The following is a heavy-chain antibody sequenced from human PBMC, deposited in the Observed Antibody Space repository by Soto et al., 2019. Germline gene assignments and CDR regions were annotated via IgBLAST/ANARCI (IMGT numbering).Heavy chain of an antibody. Sequence: SVKVSCKASGGTFSSYAISWVRQAPGQGLEWMGGIIPIFGTANYAQKFQGRVTITADKSTSTAYMELSSLRSEDTAVYYCARGVGYCSSTSCYTLNWFDPWGQGTLVTVSS. CDR3: ARGVGYCSSTSCYTLNWFDP. D-gene: IGHD2-2*02. J-gene: IGHJ5*02. V-gene: IGHV1-69*06. CDR2: IIPIFGTA. CDR1: GGTFSSYA.